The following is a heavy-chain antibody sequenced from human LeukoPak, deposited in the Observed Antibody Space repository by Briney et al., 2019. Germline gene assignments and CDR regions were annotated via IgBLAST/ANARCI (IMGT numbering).Heavy chain of an antibody. D-gene: IGHD2-15*01. J-gene: IGHJ4*02. V-gene: IGHV3-23*01. CDR3: AKVYGLLLAHRPFDY. CDR2: ISSSGDST. CDR1: GFTFSSYA. Sequence: QSGGSLRLSCAGSGFTFSSYAMSWVRQAPGKGLEWVSSISSSGDSTYYADSVKGRFTISRDNSKNTLYLQMNSLRAEDTAVYYCAKVYGLLLAHRPFDYWGQGTLVTVSS.